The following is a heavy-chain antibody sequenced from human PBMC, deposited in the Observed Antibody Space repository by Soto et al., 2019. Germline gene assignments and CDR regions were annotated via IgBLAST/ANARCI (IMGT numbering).Heavy chain of an antibody. Sequence: PSQTLSLTCAISGDSVSSNSAAWSWIRQSPSRGLEWLGRTFYRSKWYNDYAVSVEGRITINPDTSKNLFSLQLNSVTPEDTAVYYCAKEGGNHYYYYALAVWGQGTTVTGSS. V-gene: IGHV6-1*01. CDR2: TFYRSKWYN. CDR1: GDSVSSNSAA. J-gene: IGHJ6*02. CDR3: AKEGGNHYYYYALAV. D-gene: IGHD1-26*01.